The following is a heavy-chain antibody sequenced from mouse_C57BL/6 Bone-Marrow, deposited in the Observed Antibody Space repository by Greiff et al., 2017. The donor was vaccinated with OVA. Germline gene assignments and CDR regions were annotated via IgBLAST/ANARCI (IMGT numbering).Heavy chain of an antibody. V-gene: IGHV14-4*01. CDR1: GFNIKDDY. Sequence: EVQLQQSGAELVRPGASVKLSCTASGFNIKDDYMHWVKQRPEQGLEWIGWIDPENGDTAYASKFQGKATITADTSSNTAYLQLSSLTSEDTAVYYCTTDDGPPWFAYWGQGTLVTVSA. CDR2: IDPENGDT. D-gene: IGHD2-3*01. CDR3: TTDDGPPWFAY. J-gene: IGHJ3*01.